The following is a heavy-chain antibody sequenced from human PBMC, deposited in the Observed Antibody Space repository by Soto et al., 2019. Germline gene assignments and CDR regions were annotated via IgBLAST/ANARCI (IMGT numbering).Heavy chain of an antibody. CDR3: AKGGTMVTLVYYYYGMDV. Sequence: GGSLRLSCAASGFTVSSYGMHWVRQAPGKGLEWVAVISYDGSNKYYADSVKGRFTISRDNSKNTLYLQMNSLRAEDTAVYYCAKGGTMVTLVYYYYGMDVWGQGTTVTVSS. CDR1: GFTVSSYG. J-gene: IGHJ6*02. V-gene: IGHV3-30*18. D-gene: IGHD5-18*01. CDR2: ISYDGSNK.